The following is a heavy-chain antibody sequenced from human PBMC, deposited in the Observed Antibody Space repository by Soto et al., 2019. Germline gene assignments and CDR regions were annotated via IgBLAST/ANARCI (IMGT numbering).Heavy chain of an antibody. CDR2: ISYSGST. Sequence: QVQLQESGPGLVKPSQTLSLTCTVSGGSISSGGYYWSWTRQHPGNGLEWIGSISYSGSTYYNPSLKSRVTIAVDTSENQFSLKLTSVTAADTAVYYCARSVFPWGQGTLVTVSS. CDR1: GGSISSGGYY. V-gene: IGHV4-31*03. J-gene: IGHJ5*02. CDR3: ARSVFP.